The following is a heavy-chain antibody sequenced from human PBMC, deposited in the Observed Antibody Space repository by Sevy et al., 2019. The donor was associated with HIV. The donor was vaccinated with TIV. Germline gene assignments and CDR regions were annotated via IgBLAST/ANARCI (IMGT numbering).Heavy chain of an antibody. CDR1: GGYISSSSYY. J-gene: IGHJ6*02. D-gene: IGHD6-13*01. V-gene: IGHV4-39*01. CDR3: ARHPTLSSSWYYYYYGMDV. CDR2: IYYSGST. Sequence: SETLSLTCTVSGGYISSSSYYWGWIRQPPGKGLEWIGSIYYSGSTYYNPSLKSRVTISVDTSKNQFPLKLSSVTAADTAVYYCARHPTLSSSWYYYYYGMDVWGQGATVTVSS.